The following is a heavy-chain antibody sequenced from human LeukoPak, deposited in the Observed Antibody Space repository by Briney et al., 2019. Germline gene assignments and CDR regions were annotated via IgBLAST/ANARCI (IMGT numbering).Heavy chain of an antibody. D-gene: IGHD6-13*01. CDR3: ARYSASLHVDLGHAFDI. CDR1: GDSITTYY. J-gene: IGHJ3*02. Sequence: KPSETLSLTCTVSGDSITTYYWSCIRQPPGKGLEWIVHVYYNGATNYNPSLKSRVTISIDTSRNQFSLRLKSVTAADTDMYYCARYSASLHVDLGHAFDIWGQGTMVAVSS. CDR2: VYYNGAT. V-gene: IGHV4-59*01.